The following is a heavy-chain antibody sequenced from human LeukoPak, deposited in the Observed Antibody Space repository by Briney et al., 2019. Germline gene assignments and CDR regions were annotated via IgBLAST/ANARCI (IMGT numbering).Heavy chain of an antibody. J-gene: IGHJ4*02. V-gene: IGHV3-23*01. D-gene: IGHD4-17*01. CDR1: GFIFSSYA. CDR2: ISASGVAT. CDR3: AKDRVDYGDYAFDY. Sequence: GGSLRLSCAASGFIFSSYAMSWVRQTPGKGLEWVSSISASGVATYYADSVKGRFSISRDNSKNRLYLEMKSLRAEDTAVYYCAKDRVDYGDYAFDYWGQGTLVTVSS.